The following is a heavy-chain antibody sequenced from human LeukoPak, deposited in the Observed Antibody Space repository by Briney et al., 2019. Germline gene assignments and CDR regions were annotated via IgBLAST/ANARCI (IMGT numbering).Heavy chain of an antibody. Sequence: GGSLRLSCAASGFTFSTYRMSWVRQAPGKGLEWVANIKQDGSEKYYVDSVKGRFTISRDNAKKSLYLQLNSLRAEDTAVYYCARARVVTKWIDYWGQGTLVTVSS. J-gene: IGHJ4*02. D-gene: IGHD2-21*02. CDR2: IKQDGSEK. CDR1: GFTFSTYR. CDR3: ARARVVTKWIDY. V-gene: IGHV3-7*03.